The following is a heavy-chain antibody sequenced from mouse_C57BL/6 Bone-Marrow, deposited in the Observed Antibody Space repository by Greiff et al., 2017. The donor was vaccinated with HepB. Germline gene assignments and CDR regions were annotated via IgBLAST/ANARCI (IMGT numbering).Heavy chain of an antibody. CDR3: TTGFYITTVDY. D-gene: IGHD1-1*01. V-gene: IGHV14-4*01. CDR2: IDPENGDT. CDR1: GFNIKDDY. Sequence: VQLQQSGAELVRPGASVKLSCTASGFNIKDDYMHWVKQRPEQGLEWIGWIDPENGDTAYASKFQGKATITADTSSNTAYLQLSSLTSEDTAVYYCTTGFYITTVDYWGQGTTLTVSS. J-gene: IGHJ2*01.